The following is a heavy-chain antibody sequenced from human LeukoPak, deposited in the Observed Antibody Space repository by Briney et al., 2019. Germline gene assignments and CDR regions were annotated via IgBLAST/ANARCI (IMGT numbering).Heavy chain of an antibody. V-gene: IGHV1-46*01. J-gene: IGHJ4*02. CDR1: GYTFTSYY. CDR2: INPSGGST. D-gene: IGHD3-22*01. Sequence: ASVKVSCKASGYTFTSYYMHWVRQAPGQGLEWMGIINPSGGSTSYAQKFQGRVTITADESTSTAYMELSSLRSEDTAVYYCARETGTTTYYYDSSGYYLDYWGQGTLVTVSS. CDR3: ARETGTTTYYYDSSGYYLDY.